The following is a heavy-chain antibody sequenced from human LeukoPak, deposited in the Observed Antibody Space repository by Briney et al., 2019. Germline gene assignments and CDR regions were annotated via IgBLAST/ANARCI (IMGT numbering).Heavy chain of an antibody. D-gene: IGHD6-13*01. CDR3: ARDSSSWALNDAFDI. CDR1: GSTFSSFG. CDR2: IWYDGSNK. V-gene: IGHV3-33*01. J-gene: IGHJ3*02. Sequence: PGRSLRLSCAASGSTFSSFGMHWVRQAPGKGLEWVAVIWYDGSNKYYADSVKGRFTISRDNSKNTLYLQMNSLRAEDTAVYYCARDSSSWALNDAFDIWGQGTMVTVSS.